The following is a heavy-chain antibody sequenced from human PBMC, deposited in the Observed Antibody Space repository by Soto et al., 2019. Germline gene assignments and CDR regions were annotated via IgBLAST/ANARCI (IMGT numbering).Heavy chain of an antibody. CDR2: IWYDGSNK. Sequence: QVQLVESGGGVVQPGRSLRLSCAASGFTFSSYGMHWVRQAPGKGLAWVAVIWYDGSNKYYAASVKGRFTISRDTSKNTLYLQMNSLRAEDTAGYYGAREKSPRGYSSRADPYYVDDWGQGTLVTVSS. D-gene: IGHD6-13*01. CDR3: AREKSPRGYSSRADPYYVDD. V-gene: IGHV3-33*01. CDR1: GFTFSSYG. J-gene: IGHJ4*02.